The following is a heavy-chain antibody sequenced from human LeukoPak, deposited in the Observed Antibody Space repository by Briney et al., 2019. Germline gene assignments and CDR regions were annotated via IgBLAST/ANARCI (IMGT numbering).Heavy chain of an antibody. J-gene: IGHJ4*02. D-gene: IGHD3-10*01. CDR3: ARDRDYGSGIFDY. CDR1: GYTFTGYY. CDR2: INPNSGGT. V-gene: IGHV1-2*02. Sequence: GASVKVSCKASGYTFTGYYMHWVRQAPGQGLEWMGWINPNSGGTNYAQKFQGRVTMTRDTSISTAYMELNRLRSDDTAVYYCARDRDYGSGIFDYWGQGTLVTVSP.